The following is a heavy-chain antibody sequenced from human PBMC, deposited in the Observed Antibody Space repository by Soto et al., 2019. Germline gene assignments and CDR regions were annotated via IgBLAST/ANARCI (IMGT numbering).Heavy chain of an antibody. CDR1: GGTFSRHS. J-gene: IGHJ6*02. V-gene: IGHV1-69*01. Sequence: QVQLVQSGAEVKKPGSSAKVSCQVSGGTFSRHSINWVRQAPGQGPEWMGGIIPIFGTENYAQKFQGRVTITADESTSIAYMELSSLTSEDTALYYCSTSVCCSTTRCYYYYGLDVWGQGTTVIVSS. CDR2: IIPIFGTE. D-gene: IGHD2-2*01. CDR3: STSVCCSTTRCYYYYGLDV.